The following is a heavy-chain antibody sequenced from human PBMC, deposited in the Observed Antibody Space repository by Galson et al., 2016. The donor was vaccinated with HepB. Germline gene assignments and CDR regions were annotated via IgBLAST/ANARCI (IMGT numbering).Heavy chain of an antibody. Sequence: SLRLSCAVSGLNFNIQWMSWFRQDPGKGLECISFVSDSGVTVSDAEPVRGRFTVSRDNARNSLYLQMNSLRAEDTAVYYCATVHYYHIREWGLGTLVIVSS. D-gene: IGHD3-9*01. CDR2: VSDSGVTV. J-gene: IGHJ4*02. CDR1: GLNFNIQW. V-gene: IGHV3-11*04. CDR3: ATVHYYHIRE.